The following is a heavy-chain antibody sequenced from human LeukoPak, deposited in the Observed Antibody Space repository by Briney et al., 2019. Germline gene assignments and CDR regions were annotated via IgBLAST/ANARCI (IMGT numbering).Heavy chain of an antibody. V-gene: IGHV4-59*08. Sequence: SETLSLTCTVSGGSISSYYWTWIRQPPGKGLEWIGYIYYSGNTNYNPSLKSRDTISLDTSRNQFSLKLSSVTAADTAVYYCARRARATAGGDYFDYWGQGTLVTVSS. J-gene: IGHJ4*02. CDR1: GGSISSYY. D-gene: IGHD6-13*01. CDR2: IYYSGNT. CDR3: ARRARATAGGDYFDY.